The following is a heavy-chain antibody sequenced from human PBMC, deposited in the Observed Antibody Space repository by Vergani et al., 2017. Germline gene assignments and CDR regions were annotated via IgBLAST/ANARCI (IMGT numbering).Heavy chain of an antibody. V-gene: IGHV3-33*01. J-gene: IGHJ5*02. CDR1: GFTFSTYG. D-gene: IGHD3-3*01. Sequence: QVQLVESGGGVVQPGRSLRLSCAASGFTFSTYGMHWVRPAPGKGLEWVAVIWYDGSKKYYGDSVKGRFTISRDNSKNTLYLQMNSLSAEDTAVYYCARDGDFWSAYFSSTNWFDPWGQATLVTVSS. CDR2: IWYDGSKK. CDR3: ARDGDFWSAYFSSTNWFDP.